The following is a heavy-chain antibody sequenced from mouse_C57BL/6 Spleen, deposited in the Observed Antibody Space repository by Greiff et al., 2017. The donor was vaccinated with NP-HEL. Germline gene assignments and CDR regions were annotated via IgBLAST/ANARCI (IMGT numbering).Heavy chain of an antibody. D-gene: IGHD1-1*01. CDR3: ARMGVYYGSSYHWYFDV. V-gene: IGHV1-80*01. CDR1: GYTFTSYG. J-gene: IGHJ1*03. Sequence: QVQLQQSGAELVRPGSSVKMSCKTSGYTFTSYGINWVKQRPGKGLEWIGQIYPGDGDTNYNGKFKGKATLTADKSSSTAYMQLSSLTSEDSAVYFCARMGVYYGSSYHWYFDVWGTGTTVTVSS. CDR2: IYPGDGDT.